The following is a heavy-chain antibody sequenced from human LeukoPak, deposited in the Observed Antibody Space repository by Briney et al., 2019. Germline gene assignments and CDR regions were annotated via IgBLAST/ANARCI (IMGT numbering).Heavy chain of an antibody. Sequence: SETLSLTCTVSGGSISSYYWSWIRQPPGKGLEWIGYIYYSGSTNYNPSLKSRVTISVDTSKNQFSLKLSSVTAADTAVYYCARDSLYGDYFDYWGQGTLVTVSP. D-gene: IGHD5/OR15-5a*01. J-gene: IGHJ4*02. CDR2: IYYSGST. CDR3: ARDSLYGDYFDY. V-gene: IGHV4-59*01. CDR1: GGSISSYY.